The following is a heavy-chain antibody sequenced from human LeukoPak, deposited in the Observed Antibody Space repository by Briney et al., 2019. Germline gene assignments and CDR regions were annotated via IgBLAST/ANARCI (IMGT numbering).Heavy chain of an antibody. CDR2: IYPGDSDT. V-gene: IGHV5-51*01. CDR1: GYSFNIYW. Sequence: GESLKISCKAFGYSFNIYWIGWVRQMPGKGLEWMGIIYPGDSDTRYSPSFQGQVTISADKSSSTAYLYWSSLKASDTAMYYCARRRYSYGIVWGQGTLVTVSS. D-gene: IGHD5-18*01. J-gene: IGHJ4*02. CDR3: ARRRYSYGIV.